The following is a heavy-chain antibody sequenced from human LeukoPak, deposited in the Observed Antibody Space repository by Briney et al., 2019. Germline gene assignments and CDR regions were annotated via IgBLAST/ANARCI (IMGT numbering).Heavy chain of an antibody. J-gene: IGHJ6*02. CDR1: GGSFSGYY. V-gene: IGHV4-34*01. D-gene: IGHD4-17*01. CDR3: ARGLRLGMDV. CDR2: INHSGST. Sequence: SETLSLTCAVYGGSFSGYYWSWIRQPPGKGLEWIGEINHSGSTNYNPSLKSRVTISVDTSKNQFSLKLSSVTAADTAAYYCARGLRLGMDVWGQGTTVTVSS.